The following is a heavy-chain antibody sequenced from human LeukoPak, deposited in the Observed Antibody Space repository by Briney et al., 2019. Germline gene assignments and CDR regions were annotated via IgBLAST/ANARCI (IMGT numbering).Heavy chain of an antibody. CDR3: ARDRGY. Sequence: GGSLRLSCAASGFTFSSYAMHWVRQAPGKGLEWVAVISYDGSNKYYADSVKGRFTISRDNSKNTLYLQMNSLRAEDTVVYYCARDRGYWGQGTLVTVSS. CDR1: GFTFSSYA. V-gene: IGHV3-30-3*01. J-gene: IGHJ4*02. D-gene: IGHD3-10*01. CDR2: ISYDGSNK.